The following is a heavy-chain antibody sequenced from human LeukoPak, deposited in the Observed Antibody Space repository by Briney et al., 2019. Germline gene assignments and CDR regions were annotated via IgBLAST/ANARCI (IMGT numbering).Heavy chain of an antibody. J-gene: IGHJ1*01. CDR2: MYYSGSA. CDR3: VRGNTVFQH. Sequence: SETLSLTCTVSGGSISGYYWSWIRQPPGKGLEWMGYMYYSGSATYNPSLKSRVTFSVDTSKNQFSLKLSSVTAADTAVYYCVRGNTVFQHWGRGTLVTVSS. CDR1: GGSISGYY. V-gene: IGHV4-59*08. D-gene: IGHD4-23*01.